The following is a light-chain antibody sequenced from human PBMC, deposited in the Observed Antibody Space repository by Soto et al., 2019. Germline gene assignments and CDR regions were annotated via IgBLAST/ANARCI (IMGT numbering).Light chain of an antibody. V-gene: IGLV2-14*01. Sequence: QSALTQPASVSGSPGQSITISCTGTSSDVGDYNYVSWYRQHPGKAPKPMLYDVSNRPSGISNRFSGSKSGNTASLTISGLQAEDEADYYCSSYTSSSTLFGTGTKLTVL. CDR2: DVS. CDR1: SSDVGDYNY. CDR3: SSYTSSSTL. J-gene: IGLJ1*01.